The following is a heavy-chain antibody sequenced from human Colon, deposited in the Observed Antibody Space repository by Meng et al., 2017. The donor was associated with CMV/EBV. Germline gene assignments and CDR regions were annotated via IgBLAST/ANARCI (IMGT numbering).Heavy chain of an antibody. D-gene: IGHD5-18*01. CDR1: GFTFSSFA. CDR2: IDSSDRT. V-gene: IGHV3-23*01. Sequence: GESLKISCAASGFTFSSFAMTWVRQAPGKGLEWVSTIDSSDRTYYADSVKDRFTISRDNSMNTLHLQMNSLRAEDTAVYYCAKSLVDTAMDLDEWSQETLVTVS. CDR3: AKSLVDTAMDLDE. J-gene: IGHJ4*02.